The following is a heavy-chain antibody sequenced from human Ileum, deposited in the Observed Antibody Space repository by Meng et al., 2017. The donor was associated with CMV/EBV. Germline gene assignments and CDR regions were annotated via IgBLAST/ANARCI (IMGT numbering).Heavy chain of an antibody. CDR3: AKSSGYSGWESFDY. J-gene: IGHJ4*02. CDR2: TYYSGST. V-gene: IGHV4-59*01. Sequence: SETLSLTCTVSGGSISCYDWSWIRQSPGKGLEWIGYTYYSGSTNYNPSLKSRVTIPVDTSKNQFSLKLSSVTAADTAVYYCAKSSGYSGWESFDYWGQGTLVTVSS. D-gene: IGHD1-26*01. CDR1: GGSISCYD.